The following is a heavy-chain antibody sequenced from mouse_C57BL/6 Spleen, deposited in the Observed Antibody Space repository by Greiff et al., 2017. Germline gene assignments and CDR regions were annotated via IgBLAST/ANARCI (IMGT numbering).Heavy chain of an antibody. V-gene: IGHV5-17*01. CDR3: ARKVKFNWDYWYFDV. J-gene: IGHJ1*03. CDR1: GFTFSDYG. Sequence: DVQLVESGGGLVKPGGSLKLSCAASGFTFSDYGMHWVRQAPEKGLEWVAYISSGSSTIYYADTVKGRFTISRDNAKNTLFLQMTSLRSEDTAMYYCARKVKFNWDYWYFDVWGTGTTVTVSS. D-gene: IGHD4-1*02. CDR2: ISSGSSTI.